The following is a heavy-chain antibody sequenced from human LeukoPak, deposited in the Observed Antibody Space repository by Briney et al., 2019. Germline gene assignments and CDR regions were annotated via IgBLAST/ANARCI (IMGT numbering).Heavy chain of an antibody. CDR2: MNPNSGNT. J-gene: IGHJ4*02. CDR1: GYTFTSYD. D-gene: IGHD1-26*01. Sequence: GASVKVSCKASGYTFTSYDINWVRQATGQGLEWMGWMNPNSGNTGYAQKFQGRVTMTRNTSISTAYMELSSLRSDDTAVYYCARAWELLGYFDYWGQGTLVTVSS. CDR3: ARAWELLGYFDY. V-gene: IGHV1-8*01.